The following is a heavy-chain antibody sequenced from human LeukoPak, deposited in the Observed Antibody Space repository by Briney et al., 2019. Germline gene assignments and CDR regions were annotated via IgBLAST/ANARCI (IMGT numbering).Heavy chain of an antibody. CDR2: IIPIFGTA. CDR1: GGTFSSYA. V-gene: IGHV1-69*01. Sequence: SVKVSCKASGGTFSSYAISWVRQAPGQGLEWMGGIIPIFGTANYAQKFQGRVTITADESTSTAYMELSSLRSEDTAVYYCARMLAHEYNWFDPWGQGTLVTVSS. CDR3: ARMLAHEYNWFDP. J-gene: IGHJ5*02. D-gene: IGHD3-10*02.